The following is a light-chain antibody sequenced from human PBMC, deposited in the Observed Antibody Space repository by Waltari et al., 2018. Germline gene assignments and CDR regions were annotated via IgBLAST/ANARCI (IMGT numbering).Light chain of an antibody. CDR2: DVS. V-gene: IGLV2-23*02. J-gene: IGLJ2*01. CDR1: STDVDDYNF. CDR3: CSYAPSSTHVA. Sequence: QSALTQPASVSGSPGQSITISCTGTSTDVDDYNFVSWYQQHPGKAPNPMIYDVSKRPSGVSNRFSGSKSGNTASLTISGLQAEDEADYYCCSYAPSSTHVAFGGGTRLTVL.